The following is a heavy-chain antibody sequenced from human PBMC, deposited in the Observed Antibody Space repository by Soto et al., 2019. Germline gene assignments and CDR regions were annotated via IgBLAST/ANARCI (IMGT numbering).Heavy chain of an antibody. CDR1: GDTFTNFD. CDR2: MRADSGHS. V-gene: IGHV1-8*01. D-gene: IGHD3-3*02. CDR3: ARYIFGQGFKA. J-gene: IGHJ5*02. Sequence: QVQLVQPGTEVRKPGASVKVSCETSGDTFTNFDLNWVRQASGQGLEWIGVMRADSGHSGHARKFQGRVSMTRDTSRRTAYLELSSLRAEDTAVYYCARYIFGQGFKAWGQGTLVFVSS.